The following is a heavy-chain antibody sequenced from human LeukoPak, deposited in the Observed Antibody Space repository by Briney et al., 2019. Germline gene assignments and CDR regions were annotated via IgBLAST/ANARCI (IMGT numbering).Heavy chain of an antibody. CDR2: IKQDGSEK. Sequence: GGSLRLSCAASGFTFSSYWMSWVRQAPGKGLGWVADIKQDGSEKYYVDSVKGRFTISRDNAKNSLYLQMNSLRAEDTAVYYCARDRNYGDYDVWGQGTLVTVSS. CDR3: ARDRNYGDYDV. CDR1: GFTFSSYW. D-gene: IGHD4-17*01. V-gene: IGHV3-7*01. J-gene: IGHJ4*02.